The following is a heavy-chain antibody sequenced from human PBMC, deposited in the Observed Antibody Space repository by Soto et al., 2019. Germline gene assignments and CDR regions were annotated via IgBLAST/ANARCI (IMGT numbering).Heavy chain of an antibody. J-gene: IGHJ4*02. Sequence: SETLSLTCAVSGGSFTSNNWWTWVRQPPGQGLEWIGEIYRTGSTNYNPSLKSRVTISLDKSEDQFSLKVTSLTAADTAVYYCASRDPGTSVDYWGQGTLVTVSS. CDR2: IYRTGST. CDR3: ASRDPGTSVDY. CDR1: GGSFTSNNW. V-gene: IGHV4-4*02. D-gene: IGHD1-7*01.